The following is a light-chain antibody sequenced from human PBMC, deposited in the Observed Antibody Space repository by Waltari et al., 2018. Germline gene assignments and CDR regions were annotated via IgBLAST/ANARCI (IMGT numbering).Light chain of an antibody. CDR1: SSDVVGYNY. V-gene: IGLV2-14*01. J-gene: IGLJ2*01. Sequence: QSALTQPASASGSPGQSITISCTGTSSDVVGYNYVSWYQQPPGKAPKLMIYKVSNRPSGVSNRFSGSKSGNTASLTISGLQAEDEADYYCSSYTSSSTLVFGGGTKLTVL. CDR2: KVS. CDR3: SSYTSSSTLV.